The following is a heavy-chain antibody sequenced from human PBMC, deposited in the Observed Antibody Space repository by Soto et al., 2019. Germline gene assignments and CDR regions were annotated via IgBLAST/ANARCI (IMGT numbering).Heavy chain of an antibody. J-gene: IGHJ6*02. V-gene: IGHV4-59*05. Sequence: SETLSLTCTVSGGSISSYYWSWIRQPPGKGLEWIGSIYYSGSTYYNPSLKSRVTISVDTSKNQFSLKLSSVTAADTAVYYCARLGGYCSSTGCYGYYALDVWGPGTTVTVSS. CDR1: GGSISSYY. D-gene: IGHD2-2*01. CDR3: ARLGGYCSSTGCYGYYALDV. CDR2: IYYSGST.